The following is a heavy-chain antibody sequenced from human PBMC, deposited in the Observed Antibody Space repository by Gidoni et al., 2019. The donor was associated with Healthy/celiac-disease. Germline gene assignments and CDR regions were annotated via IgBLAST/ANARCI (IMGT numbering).Heavy chain of an antibody. Sequence: EVQLFESVGGLVQPGGSLRLSCAASGFTFSSYAMSWVRQAPGKGLEWVSAISGSGGSTYYADSVKGRFTISRDNSKNTLYLQMNSLRAEDTAVYYCATLRWLVKYFDYWGQGTLVTVSS. CDR2: ISGSGGST. D-gene: IGHD6-19*01. J-gene: IGHJ4*02. CDR1: GFTFSSYA. CDR3: ATLRWLVKYFDY. V-gene: IGHV3-23*01.